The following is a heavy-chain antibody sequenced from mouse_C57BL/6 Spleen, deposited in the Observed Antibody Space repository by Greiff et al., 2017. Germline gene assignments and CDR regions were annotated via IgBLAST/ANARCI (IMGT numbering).Heavy chain of an antibody. Sequence: EVKLVESGPGLVKPSQSLSLTCSVTGYSITSGYYWNWIRQFPGNKLEWMGYISYDGSNNYNPSLKNRISITRDTSKNQFFLKLNSVTTEDTATYYCARNYGNSNWYFDVWGTGTTVTVSS. D-gene: IGHD2-1*01. CDR1: GYSITSGYY. CDR2: ISYDGSN. CDR3: ARNYGNSNWYFDV. V-gene: IGHV3-6*01. J-gene: IGHJ1*03.